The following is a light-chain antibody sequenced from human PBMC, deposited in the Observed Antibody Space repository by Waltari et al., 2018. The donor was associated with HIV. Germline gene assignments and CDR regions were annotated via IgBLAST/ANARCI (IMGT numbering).Light chain of an antibody. CDR3: FSAADNNLGV. V-gene: IGLV3-27*01. CDR1: GLAKRY. Sequence: SYELTQPSSVSVSPGQTARITCSGDGLAKRYVRWFQQKPGQAPVLVIYKDIERPSGIPVRCSGSSSGTTVTLTISGAQVEDEADYYCFSAADNNLGVFGGGTKVTVL. J-gene: IGLJ3*02. CDR2: KDI.